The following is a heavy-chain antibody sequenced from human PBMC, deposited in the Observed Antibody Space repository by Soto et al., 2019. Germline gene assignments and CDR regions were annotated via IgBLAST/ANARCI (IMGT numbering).Heavy chain of an antibody. Sequence: ASVKVSCKASGGTFSSHAISWVRQAPGQGLEWMGGIIPIFGTANYAQKFQGRVTITADESTSTAYMELSSLRSEDTAVYYCARGYCSGGSCYQIDYWGQGTLVTVSS. CDR3: ARGYCSGGSCYQIDY. CDR2: IIPIFGTA. J-gene: IGHJ4*02. D-gene: IGHD2-15*01. CDR1: GGTFSSHA. V-gene: IGHV1-69*13.